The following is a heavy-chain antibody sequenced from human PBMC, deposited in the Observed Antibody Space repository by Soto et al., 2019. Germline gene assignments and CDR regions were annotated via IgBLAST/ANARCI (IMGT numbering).Heavy chain of an antibody. CDR1: EFTFSDYY. CDR2: ISGSSSYT. V-gene: IGHV3-11*05. Sequence: HVQLVESGGALVKPGGSLRLSCVASEFTFSDYYMTWIRQAPGKGLEWVSSISGSSSYTNYADSVLCRFTISRDNAKNSVYLQMNSLGAEDTAVYYCAREGLTNWLFDPCGQGTLVTVSS. D-gene: IGHD1-1*01. J-gene: IGHJ5*02. CDR3: AREGLTNWLFDP.